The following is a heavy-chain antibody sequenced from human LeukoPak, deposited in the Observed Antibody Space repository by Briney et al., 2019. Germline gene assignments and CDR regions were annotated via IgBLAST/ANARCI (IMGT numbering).Heavy chain of an antibody. J-gene: IGHJ5*02. Sequence: SVKVSCKASGGTFSSYAISWVRQAPGQGLEWMGRIIPILGIANYAQKFQGRVTITADESTSTAYMELSSLRSEDTAVYYCARGPGIAASWFDPWGQGTLVTVSS. D-gene: IGHD6-25*01. CDR2: IIPILGIA. V-gene: IGHV1-69*04. CDR3: ARGPGIAASWFDP. CDR1: GGTFSSYA.